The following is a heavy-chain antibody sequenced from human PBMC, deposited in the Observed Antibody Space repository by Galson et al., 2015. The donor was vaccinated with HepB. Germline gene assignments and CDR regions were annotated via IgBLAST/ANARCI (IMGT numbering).Heavy chain of an antibody. CDR2: ISSSSSYI. Sequence: LRLSCAASGFTFSSYSMNWVRQAPGKGLEWVSSISSSSSYIYYADSVKGRFTISRDNAKNSLYLQMNSLRVEDTAVYYCAREGTTLAYCGGDCYSFWGQGTLVTVSS. CDR1: GFTFSSYS. J-gene: IGHJ4*02. CDR3: AREGTTLAYCGGDCYSF. D-gene: IGHD2-21*02. V-gene: IGHV3-21*01.